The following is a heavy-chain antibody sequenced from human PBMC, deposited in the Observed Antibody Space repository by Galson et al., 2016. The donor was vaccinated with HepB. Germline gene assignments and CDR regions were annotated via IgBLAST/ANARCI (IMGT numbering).Heavy chain of an antibody. D-gene: IGHD6-19*01. Sequence: SLRLSCAASGSTFSTYWMYWVRQAPGKGLEWVAAIKTDGSDKYYADSVKGRCTISRDNADNSLYLQINSLRNEDTAVYYCAKDHITGWSCDSWGQGTLVTVSP. CDR2: IKTDGSDK. V-gene: IGHV3-7*03. CDR3: AKDHITGWSCDS. J-gene: IGHJ4*02. CDR1: GSTFSTYW.